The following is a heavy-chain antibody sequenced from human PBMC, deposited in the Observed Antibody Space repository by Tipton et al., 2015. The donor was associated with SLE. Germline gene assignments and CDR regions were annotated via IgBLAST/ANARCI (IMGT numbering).Heavy chain of an antibody. V-gene: IGHV3-53*01. D-gene: IGHD1-1*01. CDR1: GFTVSSNY. J-gene: IGHJ3*02. Sequence: GSLRLSCAASGFTVSSNYMSWVRQAPGKGLEWVSVIYSGGSTYYADSVKGRFTISRDNSKNTLYLQMNNLRAEDTAVYYCARRGQNYWTDAFDIWGQGTMVTVSS. CDR2: IYSGGST. CDR3: ARRGQNYWTDAFDI.